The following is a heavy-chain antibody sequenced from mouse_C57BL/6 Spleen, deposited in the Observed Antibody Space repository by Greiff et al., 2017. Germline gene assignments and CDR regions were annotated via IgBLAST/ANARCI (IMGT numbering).Heavy chain of an antibody. Sequence: QVQLKESGAELAKPGASVKLSCKASGYTFTSYWMHWVKQRPGQGLEWIGYINPSSGYTKYNQKFKDKATLTADKSSSTAYMQLSSLTYEDSAVYYCATSTVDWYFDVWGTGTTVTVSS. V-gene: IGHV1-7*01. CDR3: ATSTVDWYFDV. CDR2: INPSSGYT. CDR1: GYTFTSYW. J-gene: IGHJ1*03. D-gene: IGHD1-1*01.